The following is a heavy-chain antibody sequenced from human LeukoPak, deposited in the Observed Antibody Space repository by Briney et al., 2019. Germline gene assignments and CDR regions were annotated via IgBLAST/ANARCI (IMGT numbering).Heavy chain of an antibody. D-gene: IGHD2-2*02. CDR1: GGSFSGYY. J-gene: IGHJ4*02. CDR3: ARERGYCSSTSCYTDIDY. V-gene: IGHV4-34*01. CDR2: INHSGST. Sequence: SETLSLTCAVYGGSFSGYYWSWIRQPPGKGLEWIGEINHSGSTNYNPSLKSRVTISVDTSKNQFSLKLSSVTAADTAVYYCARERGYCSSTSCYTDIDYWGQGTLVTVSS.